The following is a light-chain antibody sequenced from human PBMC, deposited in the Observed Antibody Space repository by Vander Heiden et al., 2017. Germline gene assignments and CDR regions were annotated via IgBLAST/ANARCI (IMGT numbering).Light chain of an antibody. V-gene: IGKV2-28*01. J-gene: IGKJ2*01. CDR2: LGS. Sequence: DTVMTQSPLSLPVTPGEPASISCRSSQSLPHSNGYNYLDWYLQKPGQSPQLLIYLGSNRASGVPDRFSGSGSGTDFTLKISRVEAEDVGVYYCMQALQTPRTFGQWTKLEIK. CDR3: MQALQTPRT. CDR1: QSLPHSNGYNY.